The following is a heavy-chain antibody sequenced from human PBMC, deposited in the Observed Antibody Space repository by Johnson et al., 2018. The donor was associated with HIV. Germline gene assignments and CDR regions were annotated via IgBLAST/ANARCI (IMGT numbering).Heavy chain of an antibody. CDR1: GFVVSNKS. CDR2: IYIGGST. V-gene: IGHV3-53*01. J-gene: IGHJ3*02. D-gene: IGHD6-6*01. Sequence: VQLVESGGGLIQPGGALRLSCAASGFVVSNKSMGWVRQAPGKGLEWVSVIYIGGSTYYADSVKGRFTISRDNSKNTVYLQMNSLRAEDTALYYCANGGIAARPGAFDIWGQGT. CDR3: ANGGIAARPGAFDI.